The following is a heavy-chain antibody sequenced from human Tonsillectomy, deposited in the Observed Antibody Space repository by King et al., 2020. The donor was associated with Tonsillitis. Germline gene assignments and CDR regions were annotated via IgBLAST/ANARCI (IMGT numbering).Heavy chain of an antibody. J-gene: IGHJ4*02. D-gene: IGHD1-26*01. CDR3: ARGPIVGANFDY. V-gene: IGHV3-48*03. Sequence: VQLVESGGGLVQPGGSLRLSCAASGFTFSSYEMNWVRQAPGKVLEWVSYISGSGSTIYYADSVKGRFTISRDNAKNSLYLQMNSLRAEDTAVYYCARGPIVGANFDYWGQGTLVTVSS. CDR2: ISGSGSTI. CDR1: GFTFSSYE.